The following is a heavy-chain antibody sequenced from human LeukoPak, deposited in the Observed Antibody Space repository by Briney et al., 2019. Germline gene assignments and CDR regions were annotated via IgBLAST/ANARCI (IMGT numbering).Heavy chain of an antibody. CDR3: AKQLGYCSDGSCYFPY. J-gene: IGHJ4*02. Sequence: GGSLGLSCAASGFTFSSSAMSWVRQAPGKGLEWVSAISNNGGYTYYADSVQGRFTISRDNSKSTLCLQMNSLRAEDTAVYYCAKQLGYCSDGSCYFPYWGQGTLVTVSS. V-gene: IGHV3-23*01. D-gene: IGHD2-15*01. CDR2: ISNNGGYT. CDR1: GFTFSSSA.